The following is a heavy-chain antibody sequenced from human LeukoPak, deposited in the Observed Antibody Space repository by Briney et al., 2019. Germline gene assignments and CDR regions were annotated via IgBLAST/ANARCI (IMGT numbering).Heavy chain of an antibody. Sequence: ASVKVSCKASGYTFTGYYMHWVRQAPGQGLEWMGWINPNSGGTNYAQEFQGRVTMTRDTSISTAYMELSRLRSDDTAVYYCARDRPFPSLGEASNWFDPWGKGTLVTVSS. CDR3: ARDRPFPSLGEASNWFDP. J-gene: IGHJ5*02. CDR2: INPNSGGT. CDR1: GYTFTGYY. V-gene: IGHV1-2*02. D-gene: IGHD2/OR15-2a*01.